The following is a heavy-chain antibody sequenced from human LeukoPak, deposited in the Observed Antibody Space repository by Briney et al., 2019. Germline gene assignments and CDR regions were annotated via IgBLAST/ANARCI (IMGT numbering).Heavy chain of an antibody. V-gene: IGHV1-24*01. CDR1: GYTLTELS. CDR3: ARATSQLLPDY. J-gene: IGHJ4*02. Sequence: ASVKVSCKVSGYTLTELSMHWVRQAPGKGLEWMGGFDPEDGETIYAQKFQGRVTMTRDMSTSTVYMELSSLRSEDTAVYYCARATSQLLPDYWGQGTLVTVSS. CDR2: FDPEDGET. D-gene: IGHD2-2*01.